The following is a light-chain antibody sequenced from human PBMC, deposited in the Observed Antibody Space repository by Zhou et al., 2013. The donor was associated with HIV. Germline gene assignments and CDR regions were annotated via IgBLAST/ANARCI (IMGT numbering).Light chain of an antibody. CDR2: AAS. CDR1: QGISTY. J-gene: IGKJ2*01. V-gene: IGKV1-27*01. Sequence: DIQMTQSPSSLSASVGDRVTITCRASQGISTYLAWYQQRPGKVPKLLIYAASTLQSGVPSRFSGSGSGTDFTLTISSLQPEDVATYYCQQLHSYPYTFGQGTRVEIK. CDR3: QQLHSYPYT.